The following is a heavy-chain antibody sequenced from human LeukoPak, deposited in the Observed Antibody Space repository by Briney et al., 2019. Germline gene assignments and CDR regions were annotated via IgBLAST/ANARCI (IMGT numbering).Heavy chain of an antibody. Sequence: SETLSLTCAVCGGSFSGYYWSWIRQPPGKGLEWIGEINHSGSTNYNPSLKSRVTLSVDTSKNQFSLKLSSVTAADTAVYYCARSGPLLRYFDWLLYGFDYWGQGTLVTVSS. V-gene: IGHV4-34*01. D-gene: IGHD3-9*01. CDR1: GGSFSGYY. CDR2: INHSGST. J-gene: IGHJ4*02. CDR3: ARSGPLLRYFDWLLYGFDY.